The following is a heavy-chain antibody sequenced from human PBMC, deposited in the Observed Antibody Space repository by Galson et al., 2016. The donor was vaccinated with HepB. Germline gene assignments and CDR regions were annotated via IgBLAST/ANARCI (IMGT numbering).Heavy chain of an antibody. CDR1: GLTFSDYY. D-gene: IGHD3-22*01. Sequence: SLRLSCAASGLTFSDYYMSWIRQAPGKGLEWVSYISNSGSRMYYADSVKGRFTISRDNAKNSLYLQMNSLGAEDTAVYHCARFYYDNSGYYFALDIWGQGTMVTVSS. J-gene: IGHJ3*02. V-gene: IGHV3-11*01. CDR2: ISNSGSRM. CDR3: ARFYYDNSGYYFALDI.